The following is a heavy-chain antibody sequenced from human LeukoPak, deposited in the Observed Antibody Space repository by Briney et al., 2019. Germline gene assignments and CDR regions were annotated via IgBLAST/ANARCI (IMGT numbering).Heavy chain of an antibody. CDR1: GFTFSSYG. CDR2: ISYDGSNK. Sequence: PGGSLRLSCAASGFTFSSYGMHWVRQAPGKGLEWVAVISYDGSNKYYADSVKGRFTISRDNSKNTLYLQMNSLRAEDTAVYYCAKDGLHHSKGPGWGMYVWGQGTTVTVSS. CDR3: AKDGLHHSKGPGWGMYV. V-gene: IGHV3-30*18. J-gene: IGHJ6*02. D-gene: IGHD6-19*01.